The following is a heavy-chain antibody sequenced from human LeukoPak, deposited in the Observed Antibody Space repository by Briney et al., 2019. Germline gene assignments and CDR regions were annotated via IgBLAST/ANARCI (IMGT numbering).Heavy chain of an antibody. CDR3: ASPGRGYYYDSSGYYYDAFDI. V-gene: IGHV1-58*01. CDR2: IVVGSGNT. D-gene: IGHD3-22*01. Sequence: SVKVSCKASGFTFTSSAVQWVRQARGQRLEWIGGIVVGSGNTNYAQKFQERVTITRDMSTSTAYMELSSLRSEDTAVYYCASPGRGYYYDSSGYYYDAFDIWGQGTMVTVSS. CDR1: GFTFTSSA. J-gene: IGHJ3*02.